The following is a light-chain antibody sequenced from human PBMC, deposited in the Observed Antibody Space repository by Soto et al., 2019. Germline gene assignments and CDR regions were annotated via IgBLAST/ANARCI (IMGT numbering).Light chain of an antibody. CDR1: SSDVGDYNY. Sequence: QSVLTQPASVSGSPGQSIAISCTGTSSDVGDYNYVSWYQHHPGKAPKLMIYEVSNRPSGVSNRFSGSKSGNTASLTISGLQAEDEADYYCSSYTSSSTPYVFGTGTKVTV. V-gene: IGLV2-14*01. CDR3: SSYTSSSTPYV. CDR2: EVS. J-gene: IGLJ1*01.